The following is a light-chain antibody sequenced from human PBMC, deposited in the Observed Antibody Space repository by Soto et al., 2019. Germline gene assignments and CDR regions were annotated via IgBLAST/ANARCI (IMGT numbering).Light chain of an antibody. CDR3: QQYGSSRT. CDR2: AAS. J-gene: IGKJ1*01. V-gene: IGKV3-20*01. CDR1: QSVSSSY. Sequence: EIVLTQSPGTLSLSPGERATLSCRASQSVSSSYLAWYQQKPGQAPRLLIYAASSRATGIPDRFSGSGSGTDFPLTISRLEPEDFAVYYCQQYGSSRTFGQGTKVEIK.